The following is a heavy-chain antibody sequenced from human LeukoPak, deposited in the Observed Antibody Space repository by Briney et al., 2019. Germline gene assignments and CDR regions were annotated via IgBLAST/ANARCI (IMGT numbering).Heavy chain of an antibody. CDR3: ARDLGFYGDYYFDY. CDR1: GGSTSSYY. Sequence: PSETLSLTCTVSGGSTSSYYWSWIRQPPGKGLKWIGYIYYSGSTNYNPSLKSRVTISVDTSKNQFSLKLSSVTAADTAVYYCARDLGFYGDYYFDYWGQGTLVTVSS. V-gene: IGHV4-59*01. CDR2: IYYSGST. D-gene: IGHD4-17*01. J-gene: IGHJ4*02.